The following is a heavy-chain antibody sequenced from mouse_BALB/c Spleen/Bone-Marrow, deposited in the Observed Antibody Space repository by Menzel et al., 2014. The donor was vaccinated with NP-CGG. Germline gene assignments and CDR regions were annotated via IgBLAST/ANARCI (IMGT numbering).Heavy chain of an antibody. CDR2: ISYSGST. D-gene: IGHD2-4*01. Sequence: VQLQQPGPGLVKPSQSLSLTCTVTGYSITSDYAWNWIRQFPGNKLEWMGYISYSGSTSYNPSLKSRISITRDTSKNQFFLQLNSVTTEDTATYYCARRDYDDYAMDYWGQGTSVTVSS. CDR3: ARRDYDDYAMDY. V-gene: IGHV3-2*02. J-gene: IGHJ4*01. CDR1: GYSITSDYA.